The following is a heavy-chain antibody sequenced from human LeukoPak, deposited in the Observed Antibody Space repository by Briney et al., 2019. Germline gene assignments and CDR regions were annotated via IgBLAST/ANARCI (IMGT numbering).Heavy chain of an antibody. CDR2: IKEDGSET. CDR3: ARETPRRGETRDGYR. Sequence: GESLRLSCAASGFIFKKYWMNWVRQVPGKGLECLANIKEDGSETYYADSVKGRFTISRDNPKNLLFLQINSLRVEDTAVYYCARETPRRGETRDGYRWGQGTVVAVSS. J-gene: IGHJ4*02. CDR1: GFIFKKYW. D-gene: IGHD5-24*01. V-gene: IGHV3-7*01.